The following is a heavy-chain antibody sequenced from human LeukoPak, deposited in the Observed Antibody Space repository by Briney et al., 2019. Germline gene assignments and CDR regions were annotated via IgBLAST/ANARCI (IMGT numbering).Heavy chain of an antibody. CDR2: IYSCGST. Sequence: GGSLRLSCVASGFTVSSNYMSWVRQAPGKGLEWVSVIYSCGSTYYAGSVKGRFTISRDNSKNTLYLQMNSLRADDTAVYYCAKSHHVTAIDYWGQGTLVTVSS. V-gene: IGHV3-53*01. J-gene: IGHJ4*02. D-gene: IGHD2-21*02. CDR1: GFTVSSNY. CDR3: AKSHHVTAIDY.